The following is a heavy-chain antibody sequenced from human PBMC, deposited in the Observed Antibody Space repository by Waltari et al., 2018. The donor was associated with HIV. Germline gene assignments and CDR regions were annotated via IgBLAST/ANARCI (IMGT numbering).Heavy chain of an antibody. Sequence: QVQLVESGGGVVQPGRSPILPCAASGFTFSSHGMPWVAPAPGKGLELVAVISYGGSNKYYADSVKGRFTISRDNSKNTLYLQMNSLRAEDTAVYYCAKSGITMIVGLDYWGQGTLVTVSS. CDR3: AKSGITMIVGLDY. CDR1: GFTFSSHG. D-gene: IGHD3-22*01. CDR2: ISYGGSNK. V-gene: IGHV3-30*18. J-gene: IGHJ4*02.